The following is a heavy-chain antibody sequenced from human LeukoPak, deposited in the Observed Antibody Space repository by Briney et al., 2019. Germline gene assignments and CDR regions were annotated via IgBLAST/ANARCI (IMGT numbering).Heavy chain of an antibody. D-gene: IGHD2-21*02. V-gene: IGHV3-23*01. CDR1: GFTFSSCA. Sequence: PGGSLRLSCAASGFTFSSCAMSWVRQAPGKGREWVSSISGSGGSTYYADSVKGRFTISRDNSKNTLYLQMSSLRAEDTAVYYCAKMVTVDYWGQGTLVTVSS. J-gene: IGHJ4*02. CDR3: AKMVTVDY. CDR2: ISGSGGST.